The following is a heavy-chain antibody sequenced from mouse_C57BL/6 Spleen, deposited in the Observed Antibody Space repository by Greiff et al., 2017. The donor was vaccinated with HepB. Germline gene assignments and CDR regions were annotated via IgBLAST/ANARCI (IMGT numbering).Heavy chain of an antibody. D-gene: IGHD2-3*01. J-gene: IGHJ4*01. CDR3: ARGAYDGYYDAMDY. CDR2: IYPGSGST. V-gene: IGHV1-55*01. Sequence: VQLQQSGAELVKPGASVKMSGKASGYTFPSYWITWGKQGPGQGLEWIGDIYPGSGSTNYNEKFKSKATLTVDTSSRTAYMQLSSLTSEDSAVYYCARGAYDGYYDAMDYWGQGTSVTVSS. CDR1: GYTFPSYW.